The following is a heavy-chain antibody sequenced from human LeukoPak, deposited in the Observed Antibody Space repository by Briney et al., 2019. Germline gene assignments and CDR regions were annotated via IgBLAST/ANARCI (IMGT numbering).Heavy chain of an antibody. CDR3: ARDRGYTQDY. CDR1: GFTFSSYG. CDR2: ISYDGSNK. Sequence: GGSLRLSCAASGFTFSSYGMHWVRQAPGKGLEWVAVISYDGSNKYYADSVKGRFTISRDNAQNTLYLQMNSLRAEDTAVYYCARDRGYTQDYWGQGTLVTVPS. D-gene: IGHD5-12*01. J-gene: IGHJ4*02. V-gene: IGHV3-30*03.